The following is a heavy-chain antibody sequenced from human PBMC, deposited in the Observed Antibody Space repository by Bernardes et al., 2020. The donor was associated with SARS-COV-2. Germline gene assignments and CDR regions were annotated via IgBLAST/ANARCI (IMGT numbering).Heavy chain of an antibody. CDR3: AYGARWYYLDY. V-gene: IGHV4-4*07. Sequence: SETLSLTCTVSGGSTTSYFWNWIRQPAGKGLEWIGRMYPFGSTNYNPSLKSRVTMSVDTSKNQFSLKLNSVTAADTAIYYCAYGARWYYLDYWGQGTLVTVSS. CDR1: GGSTTSYF. D-gene: IGHD4-17*01. J-gene: IGHJ4*02. CDR2: MYPFGST.